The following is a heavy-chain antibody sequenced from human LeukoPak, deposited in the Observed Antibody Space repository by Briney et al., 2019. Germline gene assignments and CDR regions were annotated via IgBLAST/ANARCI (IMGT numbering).Heavy chain of an antibody. V-gene: IGHV4-61*02. D-gene: IGHD6-6*01. CDR1: GDSISSGTYY. CDR2: VYSSGNT. Sequence: SQTLSLTCTVSGDSISSGTYYWSWIRQAAGKGLEWIGRVYSSGNTNYNPSLKSRVTISIDTSKNQFSLKLSSVTAADTAAYYCARGVGSSSSNWFDPWGQGTLVTVSS. CDR3: ARGVGSSSSNWFDP. J-gene: IGHJ5*02.